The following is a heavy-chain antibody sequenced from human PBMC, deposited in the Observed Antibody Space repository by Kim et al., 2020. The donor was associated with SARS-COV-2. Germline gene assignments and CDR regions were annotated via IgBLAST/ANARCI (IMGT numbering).Heavy chain of an antibody. CDR1: GGSVSSGCYY. Sequence: SETLSLTCTVYGGSVSSGCYYWSWLRQPPGKGLEWIGYLYDSTSNNYTPYLKIRVTISTATNKNQFTLRPSAVTAAAAAEYACARRSGSYRFVYCGQG. CDR3: ARRSGSYRFVY. J-gene: IGHJ4*02. D-gene: IGHD1-26*01. CDR2: LYDSTSN. V-gene: IGHV4-61*01.